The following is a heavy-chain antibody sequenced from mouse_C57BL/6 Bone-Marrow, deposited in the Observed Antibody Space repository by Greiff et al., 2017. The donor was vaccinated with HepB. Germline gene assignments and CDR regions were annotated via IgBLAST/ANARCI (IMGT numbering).Heavy chain of an antibody. CDR3: ARRELNYAMDY. Sequence: VKLMESGAELVKPGASVKISCKASGYAFSSYWMNWVKQRPGKGLEWIGQIYPGDGDTNYNGKFKGKATLTADKSSSTAYMQLSSLTSEDSAVYCCARRELNYAMDYWGQGTSVTVSS. CDR1: GYAFSSYW. V-gene: IGHV1-80*01. J-gene: IGHJ4*01. CDR2: IYPGDGDT.